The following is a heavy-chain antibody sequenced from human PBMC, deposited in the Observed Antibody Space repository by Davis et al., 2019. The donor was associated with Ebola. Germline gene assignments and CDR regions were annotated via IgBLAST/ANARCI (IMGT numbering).Heavy chain of an antibody. Sequence: ETLRIFCGAAGFSVRSDARSWVRQAPGKGLEWVSAISGSGGSTYYADSVKGRFTISRDNSKNTLYLQMNSLRAEDTAIYYCAKDKNYDFWSGYPHDAFDIWGQGTMVTVSS. CDR1: GFSVRSDA. J-gene: IGHJ3*02. CDR3: AKDKNYDFWSGYPHDAFDI. CDR2: ISGSGGST. V-gene: IGHV3-23*01. D-gene: IGHD3-3*01.